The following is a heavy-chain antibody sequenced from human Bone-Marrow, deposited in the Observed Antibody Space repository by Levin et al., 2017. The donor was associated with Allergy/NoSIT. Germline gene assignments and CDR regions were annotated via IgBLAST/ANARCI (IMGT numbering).Heavy chain of an antibody. CDR1: GFTFSSFW. D-gene: IGHD2-15*01. CDR3: ARDVAGRSGF. J-gene: IGHJ4*02. Sequence: GGSLRLSCAASGFTFSSFWMHWVRQAPGKGLVWVSRIDNGGSFTDYADSVKGRFTISRDTANNTLYLQMNSLGAEDTAVYYCARDVAGRSGFWGQGTLVTVSS. CDR2: IDNGGSFT. V-gene: IGHV3-74*01.